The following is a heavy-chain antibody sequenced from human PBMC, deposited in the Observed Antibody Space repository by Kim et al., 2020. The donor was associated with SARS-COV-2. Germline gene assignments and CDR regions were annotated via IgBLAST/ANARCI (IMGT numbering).Heavy chain of an antibody. CDR3: ARGHQSFSGWISYYYYYMDV. D-gene: IGHD6-19*01. CDR1: GGSFSGYY. J-gene: IGHJ6*03. CDR2: INHRGST. Sequence: SETLSLTCAVYGGSFSGYYWSWILRHPGKGLEWIGEINHRGSTNYNPSLKSRVTISVDKSKNQFSLKLCSVTAADTAVYYWARGHQSFSGWISYYYYYMDVGGKGTTVTVSS. V-gene: IGHV4-34*01.